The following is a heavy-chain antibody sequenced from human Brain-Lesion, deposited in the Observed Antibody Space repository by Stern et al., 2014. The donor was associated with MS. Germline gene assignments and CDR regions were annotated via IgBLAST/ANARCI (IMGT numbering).Heavy chain of an antibody. CDR1: GYTFTGYY. J-gene: IGHJ4*02. V-gene: IGHV1-2*04. Sequence: VQLVESGAEVKKPGASVKVSCKASGYTFTGYYMHWVRQAPGQGLEWMGWINPKSGGTNYEKKFQGWVTMTRDTSINTAYMELSRLRSDDTAVYYCATYYYDSTGYNDFWGQGTLVTVSS. D-gene: IGHD3-22*01. CDR2: INPKSGGT. CDR3: ATYYYDSTGYNDF.